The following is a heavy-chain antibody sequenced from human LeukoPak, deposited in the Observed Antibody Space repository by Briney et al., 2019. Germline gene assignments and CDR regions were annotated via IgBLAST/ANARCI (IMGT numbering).Heavy chain of an antibody. Sequence: SETLSLTCAVYGGSFSGYYWSWIRQPPGKGLECIGEINHSGSTNYNPSLKSRVTISVDTSKNQFSLKLSSVTAAAPAVYYCARGPGVWFGRGYGMDVWGKGTTVTVSS. J-gene: IGHJ6*04. CDR2: INHSGST. CDR1: GGSFSGYY. CDR3: ARGPGVWFGRGYGMDV. V-gene: IGHV4-34*01. D-gene: IGHD3-10*01.